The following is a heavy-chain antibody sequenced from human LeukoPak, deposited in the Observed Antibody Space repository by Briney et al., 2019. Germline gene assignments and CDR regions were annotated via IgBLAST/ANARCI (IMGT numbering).Heavy chain of an antibody. V-gene: IGHV1-8*01. CDR3: ARVEVVTYYYYYMDV. D-gene: IGHD2-21*02. CDR2: MNPNSGNT. CDR1: GYTFTSYD. J-gene: IGHJ6*03. Sequence: GASVKVSCKASGYTFTSYDINWVRQATGQGLEWMGWMNPNSGNTGYAQKFQGRVTITRNTSISPAYLELSSLRSEDTAVYYCARVEVVTYYYYYMDVWGKGTTVTVFS.